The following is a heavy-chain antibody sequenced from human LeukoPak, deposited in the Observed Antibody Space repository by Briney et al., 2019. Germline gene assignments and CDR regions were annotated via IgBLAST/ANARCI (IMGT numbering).Heavy chain of an antibody. D-gene: IGHD1-1*01. CDR1: GFTFSDYS. V-gene: IGHV3-21*01. Sequence: GGSLRLSCAASGFTFSDYSMNWVRQAPGKGLEWVSSISRSSRHVYYAGSVKGRFTISRDNAKNSLYLQMNSLRAEDMAVYFCVRDLMGSGSTTAYLHHWGQGTLVTVAS. J-gene: IGHJ1*01. CDR3: VRDLMGSGSTTAYLHH. CDR2: ISRSSRHV.